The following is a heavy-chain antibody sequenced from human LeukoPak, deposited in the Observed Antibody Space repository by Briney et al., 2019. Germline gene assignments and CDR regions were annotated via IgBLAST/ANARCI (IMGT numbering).Heavy chain of an antibody. V-gene: IGHV1-69-2*01. J-gene: IGHJ4*02. Sequence: ATVKISCKTSGYTFTDYYIRWVQQAPGKGLEWMGRVDPEDGKTSFAGKFQGRVTINADSSADTAYMELRNLTSEDTAIYYCASAVAGAIDYWGQGTLVTVSS. D-gene: IGHD6-19*01. CDR1: GYTFTDYY. CDR2: VDPEDGKT. CDR3: ASAVAGAIDY.